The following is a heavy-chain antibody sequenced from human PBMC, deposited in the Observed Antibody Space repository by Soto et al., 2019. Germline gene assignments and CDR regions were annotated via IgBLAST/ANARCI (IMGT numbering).Heavy chain of an antibody. D-gene: IGHD2-2*01. J-gene: IGHJ4*02. CDR1: GFTFSSYG. V-gene: IGHV3-30*18. CDR2: ISYDGSNK. CDR3: AKDLEYCSSTSCYSGAEFDY. Sequence: GSLRLSCAASGFTFSSYGMHWVRQAPGKGLEWVAVISYDGSNKYYADSVKGRFTISRDNSKNTLYLQMNSLRAEDTAVYYCAKDLEYCSSTSCYSGAEFDYWGQGTLVTVSS.